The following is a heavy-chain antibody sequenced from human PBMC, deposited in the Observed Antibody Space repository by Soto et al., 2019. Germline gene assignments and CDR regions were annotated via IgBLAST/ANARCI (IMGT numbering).Heavy chain of an antibody. D-gene: IGHD3-10*01. CDR3: ARGNYGSGGPYYYGMDV. Sequence: SETLSLTCTVSGGSISSYYWSWIRQPPGKGLEWIGYIYYSGSTNYNPSLKSRVTISVDTSKNQFSLKLSSVTAADTAVYYCARGNYGSGGPYYYGMDVWGQGTTVT. J-gene: IGHJ6*02. CDR1: GGSISSYY. CDR2: IYYSGST. V-gene: IGHV4-59*08.